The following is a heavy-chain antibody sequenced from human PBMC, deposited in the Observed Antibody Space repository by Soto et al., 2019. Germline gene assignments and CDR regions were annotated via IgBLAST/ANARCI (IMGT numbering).Heavy chain of an antibody. V-gene: IGHV1-8*01. Sequence: ASVKVSCKASGYTFTSYDINWVRQATGQGLEWMGWMNPNSGNTGYAQKFQGRVTMTRNTSISTAYMELSSLRSEDTAVYYCARGRYSSGWYSAGLNYYYYGMDVWGQGTRVTFSS. CDR2: MNPNSGNT. J-gene: IGHJ6*02. CDR1: GYTFTSYD. CDR3: ARGRYSSGWYSAGLNYYYYGMDV. D-gene: IGHD6-19*01.